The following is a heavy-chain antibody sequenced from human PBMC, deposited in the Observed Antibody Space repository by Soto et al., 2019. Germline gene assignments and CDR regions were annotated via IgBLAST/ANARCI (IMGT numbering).Heavy chain of an antibody. Sequence: GGSLRLSCAASGFTFDDYAMHWVRQAPGKGLEWVSGISWNSGSIGYADSVKGRFTISRDNAKNSLYLQMNSLRAEDTALYYCANLQTGDAFDIWGQGTMVTVSS. CDR2: ISWNSGSI. D-gene: IGHD7-27*01. J-gene: IGHJ3*02. CDR1: GFTFDDYA. V-gene: IGHV3-9*01. CDR3: ANLQTGDAFDI.